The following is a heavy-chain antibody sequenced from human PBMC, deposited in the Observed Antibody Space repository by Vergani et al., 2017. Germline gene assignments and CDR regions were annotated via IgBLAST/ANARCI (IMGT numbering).Heavy chain of an antibody. CDR3: ARDALVVVAATFSGGSWFDP. D-gene: IGHD2-15*01. CDR2: IIPIFGTA. Sequence: QVQLVQSGAEVKKPGSSVKVSCKASGGTFSSYAISWVQQAPGQGLEWMGRIIPIFGTANYAQKFQGRVTITADESTSTAYMELSSLRSEDTAVYYCARDALVVVAATFSGGSWFDPWGQGTLVTVSS. CDR1: GGTFSSYA. J-gene: IGHJ5*02. V-gene: IGHV1-69*13.